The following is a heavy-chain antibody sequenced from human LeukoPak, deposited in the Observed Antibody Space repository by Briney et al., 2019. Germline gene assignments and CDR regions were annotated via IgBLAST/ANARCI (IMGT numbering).Heavy chain of an antibody. V-gene: IGHV4-34*01. D-gene: IGHD7-27*01. CDR2: INHSGST. CDR1: GGSFSGYY. J-gene: IGHJ5*02. CDR3: AIGTGGWFDP. Sequence: PSETLSLTCAVYGGSFSGYYWSWIRQPPGKGLEWIGEINHSGSTNYNPSLRSRATISVDTSKNKFSLKLSSVTAADTAVYYCAIGTGGWFDPWGQGTLVTVSS.